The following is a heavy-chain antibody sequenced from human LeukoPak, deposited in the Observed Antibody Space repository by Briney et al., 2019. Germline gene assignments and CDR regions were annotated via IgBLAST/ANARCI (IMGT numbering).Heavy chain of an antibody. CDR1: GGTFSSYT. V-gene: IGHV1-69*04. CDR2: IITILGIA. D-gene: IGHD1-26*01. Sequence: ASVKVSCKASGGTFSSYTISWVRQAPGQGLEWMGRIITILGIANYAQKFQGRVTITADKSTSTAYMELSSLRSEDTAVYYCARDHSVSRGSYFYWGQGTLVTVSS. J-gene: IGHJ4*02. CDR3: ARDHSVSRGSYFY.